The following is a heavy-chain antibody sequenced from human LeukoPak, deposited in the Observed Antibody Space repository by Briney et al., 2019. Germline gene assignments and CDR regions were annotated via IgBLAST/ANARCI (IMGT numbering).Heavy chain of an antibody. D-gene: IGHD1-14*01. Sequence: GGSLRLSCAASGFTFSSYAMSWVRQAPGKGLEWVSYITSSGSTIYYADSVKGRFTISRDNAKNSLYLQMNSLRAEDTAVYYCARGAMRYIVYWGQGTLVTVSS. CDR2: ITSSGSTI. CDR1: GFTFSSYA. J-gene: IGHJ4*02. V-gene: IGHV3-48*04. CDR3: ARGAMRYIVY.